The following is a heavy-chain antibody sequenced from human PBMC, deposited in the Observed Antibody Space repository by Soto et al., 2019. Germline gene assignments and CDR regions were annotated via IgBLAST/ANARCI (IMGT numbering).Heavy chain of an antibody. CDR2: IFYSGST. Sequence: SETLSLTCSVSGGSISGHYWTWIRQSPGKGLEWIGYIFYSGSTNYNPSLKSRVTISVDTSKNQFSLKMSSVTAADTAVYYCARVGSSGWSPDYWGRGTLVKVSS. D-gene: IGHD6-19*01. CDR1: GGSISGHY. J-gene: IGHJ4*02. V-gene: IGHV4-59*11. CDR3: ARVGSSGWSPDY.